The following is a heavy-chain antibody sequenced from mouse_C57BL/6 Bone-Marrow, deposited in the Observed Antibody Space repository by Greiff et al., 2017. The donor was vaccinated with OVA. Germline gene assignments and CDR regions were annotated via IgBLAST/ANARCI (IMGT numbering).Heavy chain of an antibody. CDR3: TREGIYYYGSSYLFAY. D-gene: IGHD1-1*01. CDR1: GYTFTSYW. Sequence: EVMLVESGTVLARPGASVKMSCKTSGYTFTSYWMHWVKQRPGQGLEWIGAIYPGNSDTSYNQKFKGKAKLTAVTSASTAYMELSSLTNEDSAVYYCTREGIYYYGSSYLFAYWGQGTLVTVSA. J-gene: IGHJ3*01. CDR2: IYPGNSDT. V-gene: IGHV1-5*01.